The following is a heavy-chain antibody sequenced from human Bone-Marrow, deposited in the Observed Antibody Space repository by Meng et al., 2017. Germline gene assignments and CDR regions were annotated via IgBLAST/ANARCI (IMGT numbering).Heavy chain of an antibody. J-gene: IGHJ4*02. CDR2: ISPSNGGV. CDR1: GYDFLKYG. Sequence: ASVKVSCKASGYDFLKYGITWVRQAPGQGLEWVGWISPSNGGVNYAQKLQGRVVIRTDTSINTVYMNLWDLTSADTAMYYCARVPSLMGGTNFDHWGLGTRVTVSS. D-gene: IGHD1-26*01. CDR3: ARVPSLMGGTNFDH. V-gene: IGHV1-18*01.